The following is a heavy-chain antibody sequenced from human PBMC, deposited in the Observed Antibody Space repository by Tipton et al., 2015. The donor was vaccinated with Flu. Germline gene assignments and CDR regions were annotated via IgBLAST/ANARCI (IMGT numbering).Heavy chain of an antibody. V-gene: IGHV4-59*12. CDR2: IHYSGST. CDR1: GGSISSYY. Sequence: TLSLTCTVSGGSISSYYWSWIRQPPGKGLEWIGYIHYSGSTNYNPSLKSRVTISVDTSKNQFSLKLSSVTAADTAVYYCARKGTDTYYYYMDVWGKGTTVTVSS. D-gene: IGHD2-8*02. J-gene: IGHJ6*03. CDR3: ARKGTDTYYYYMDV.